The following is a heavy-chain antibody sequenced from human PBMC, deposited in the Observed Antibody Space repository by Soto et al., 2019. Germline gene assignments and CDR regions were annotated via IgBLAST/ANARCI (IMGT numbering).Heavy chain of an antibody. Sequence: PEETLSLTCTVSGGSISSYYWSWIRQPPGKGLEWIGYIYYSGSTNYNPSLKSRVTISVDTSKNQLSLKLSSVTAADTAVYYCARRYGYYFDYWGQGTLLTVSS. CDR1: GGSISSYY. V-gene: IGHV4-59*08. CDR2: IYYSGST. CDR3: ARRYGYYFDY. J-gene: IGHJ4*02. D-gene: IGHD4-17*01.